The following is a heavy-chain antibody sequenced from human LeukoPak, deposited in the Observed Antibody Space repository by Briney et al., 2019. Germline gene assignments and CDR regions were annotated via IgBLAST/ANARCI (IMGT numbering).Heavy chain of an antibody. D-gene: IGHD3-3*01. V-gene: IGHV3-23*01. CDR2: ISGSGGST. CDR1: GFTFSSYA. J-gene: IGHJ6*04. Sequence: GGSLRLSCAAFGFTFSSYAMSWVRQAPGKGLEWVSAISGSGGSTYYADSVKGRFTISRDNSKNTLYLQMNSLRAEDTAVYYCAKDRGFLEWLLLLDVWGKGTTVTVSS. CDR3: AKDRGFLEWLLLLDV.